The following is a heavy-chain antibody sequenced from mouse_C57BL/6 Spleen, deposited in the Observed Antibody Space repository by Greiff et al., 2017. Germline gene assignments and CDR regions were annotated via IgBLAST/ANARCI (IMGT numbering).Heavy chain of an antibody. CDR2: IHPGSGGT. Sequence: QVQLKESGAELVRPGTSVTVSCKASGYAFTNYLIEWVKQRPGQGLEWIGVIHPGSGGTNYNEKFKGKATLTADKSSSTAYMQLRGLTSEDSAFYCCARNFTAVVATSSGFAYWGQGTLVTVSA. CDR3: ARNFTAVVATSSGFAY. CDR1: GYAFTNYL. D-gene: IGHD1-1*01. V-gene: IGHV1-54*01. J-gene: IGHJ3*01.